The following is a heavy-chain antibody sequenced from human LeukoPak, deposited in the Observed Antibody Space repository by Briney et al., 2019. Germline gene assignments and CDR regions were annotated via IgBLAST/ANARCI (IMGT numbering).Heavy chain of an antibody. CDR2: IQSTGST. J-gene: IGHJ5*02. CDR1: GDSISSESYF. D-gene: IGHD6-19*01. V-gene: IGHV4-61*02. Sequence: SQTLSLTCTVSGDSISSESYFWSWIRQPAGKGLEWIGRIQSTGSTNYNPSLKSRVTISSDTSKNQFSLKVTSVTAADTAVYYCAKGAGPPWFDPWGQGTLVTVSS. CDR3: AKGAGPPWFDP.